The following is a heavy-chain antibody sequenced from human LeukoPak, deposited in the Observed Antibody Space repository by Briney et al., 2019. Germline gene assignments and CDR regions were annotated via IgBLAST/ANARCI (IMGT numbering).Heavy chain of an antibody. CDR2: IIPIFGTA. Sequence: SVKVSCKASGGTFSSYAISWVRQAPGQGLEWMGGIIPIFGTANYAQRFQGRVTITADESTSAAYMELSSLRSEDTAVYYCARSDYDSSGYHRYWGQGTLVTVSS. J-gene: IGHJ4*02. V-gene: IGHV1-69*13. CDR1: GGTFSSYA. CDR3: ARSDYDSSGYHRY. D-gene: IGHD3-22*01.